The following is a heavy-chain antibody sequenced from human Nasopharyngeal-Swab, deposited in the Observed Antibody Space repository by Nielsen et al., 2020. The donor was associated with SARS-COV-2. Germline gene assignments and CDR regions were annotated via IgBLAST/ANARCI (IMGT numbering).Heavy chain of an antibody. V-gene: IGHV4-39*07. Sequence: SETLSLTCTVSGDPMSSGSYYWGWVRQPPGKGLEWIGNIYYSGSTYYNPSLKSRVTISIDTFKNQFSLRLNSVTAADTAVYFCARKPNPFRSRVNWFDSWGQGTLVTVSS. D-gene: IGHD1-14*01. CDR1: GDPMSSGSYY. J-gene: IGHJ5*01. CDR3: ARKPNPFRSRVNWFDS. CDR2: IYYSGST.